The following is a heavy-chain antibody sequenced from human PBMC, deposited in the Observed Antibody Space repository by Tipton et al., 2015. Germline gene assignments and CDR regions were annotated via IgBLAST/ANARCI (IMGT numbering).Heavy chain of an antibody. CDR3: AREGSSWYFGVY. Sequence: SLRLSCAASGFTFRSFEMNWVRQIPGKGLEWIAFIDTSGLTVKYADSVEGRFTISRDNSQNSLYLQMNSLRAEDTAFYYCAREGSSWYFGVYWGQGTLVSVSS. J-gene: IGHJ4*02. V-gene: IGHV3-48*03. CDR2: IDTSGLTV. D-gene: IGHD6-13*01. CDR1: GFTFRSFE.